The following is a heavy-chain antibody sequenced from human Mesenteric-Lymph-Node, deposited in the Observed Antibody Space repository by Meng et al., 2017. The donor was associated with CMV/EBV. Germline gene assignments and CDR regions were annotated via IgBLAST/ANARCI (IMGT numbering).Heavy chain of an antibody. Sequence: GESLKISCAASGFIFSSYSMNWVRQAPGRGLEWVSSISSSGTYISYADSLKGRFTISRDNAKDILHLQMDSLRAEDTAVYYCARGQSSVASAVTYDYWGQGTLVTVSS. V-gene: IGHV3-21*01. CDR2: ISSSGTYI. D-gene: IGHD6-13*01. CDR1: GFIFSSYS. CDR3: ARGQSSVASAVTYDY. J-gene: IGHJ4*02.